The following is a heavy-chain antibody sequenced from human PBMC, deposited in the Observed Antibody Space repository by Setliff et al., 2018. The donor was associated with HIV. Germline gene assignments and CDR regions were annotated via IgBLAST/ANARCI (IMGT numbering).Heavy chain of an antibody. CDR3: ARDAITLIRGITAFDY. D-gene: IGHD3-10*01. CDR1: GFTFSSYS. Sequence: SCAASGFTFSSYSMNWVRQAPGKGLEWVSYIRSSSGTIFYADSVRGRFTISRDNAKNSLYLQMNSLRVEDTAVYYCARDAITLIRGITAFDYWGQGTLVTVSS. CDR2: IRSSSGTI. J-gene: IGHJ4*02. V-gene: IGHV3-48*01.